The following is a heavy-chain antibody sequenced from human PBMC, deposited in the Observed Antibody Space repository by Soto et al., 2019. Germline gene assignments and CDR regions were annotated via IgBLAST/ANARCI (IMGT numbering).Heavy chain of an antibody. CDR3: TCAGVVVPAADFDY. J-gene: IGHJ4*02. Sequence: QVQLVESGGGVAQPGRSLRLYCAASGFFFSSYGMHWVRQAPGKGLEWVALISYDGNNQDYADSVKGRFAISRDNSRNTLYLQMNSLRVEDTAVYYCTCAGVVVPAADFDYWGQGTLVTVSS. CDR1: GFFFSSYG. CDR2: ISYDGNNQ. D-gene: IGHD2-2*01. V-gene: IGHV3-30*03.